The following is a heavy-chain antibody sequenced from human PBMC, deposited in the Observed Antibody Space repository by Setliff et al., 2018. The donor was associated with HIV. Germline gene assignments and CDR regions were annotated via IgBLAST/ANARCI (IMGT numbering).Heavy chain of an antibody. Sequence: PGGSLRLSCAASGFTFSSYWMHWVRQAPGKGLVWVFGMNTDGSSTRYADSVKGRFTISRDNSKNTLYLQMNSLRVDDTAVYYCARDNYYFDNSGYPVDAFDIWGQGTMVTVSS. CDR2: MNTDGSST. D-gene: IGHD3-22*01. J-gene: IGHJ3*02. CDR1: GFTFSSYW. V-gene: IGHV3-74*01. CDR3: ARDNYYFDNSGYPVDAFDI.